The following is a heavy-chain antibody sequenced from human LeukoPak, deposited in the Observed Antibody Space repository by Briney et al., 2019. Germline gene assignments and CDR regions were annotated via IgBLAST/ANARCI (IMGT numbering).Heavy chain of an antibody. CDR3: AGASYGSGSSIDY. CDR1: GGSISSGGYS. J-gene: IGHJ4*02. D-gene: IGHD3-10*01. V-gene: IGHV4-30-2*01. Sequence: SETLSLTCAVSGGSISSGGYSWSWIRQPPGKDLEWIGYIYHSGSTYYNPSLKSRVTISVDRSKNQFSLKLSSVTAADTAVYYCAGASYGSGSSIDYWGQGTLVTVSS. CDR2: IYHSGST.